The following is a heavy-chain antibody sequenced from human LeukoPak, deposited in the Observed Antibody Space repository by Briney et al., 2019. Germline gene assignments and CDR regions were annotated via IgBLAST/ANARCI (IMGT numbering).Heavy chain of an antibody. CDR3: ARDYDILTGYYMGFDY. J-gene: IGHJ4*02. V-gene: IGHV3-11*01. CDR2: ISNSGSNI. CDR1: GFTFSDYY. Sequence: PGGSLRLSCAASGFTFSDYYMIWIRQAPGKGLEWVSYISNSGSNIYYADSVKGRLTISRDNAKHSLYLQMNSLRAEDTAVYYCARDYDILTGYYMGFDYWGQGTLVTVSS. D-gene: IGHD3-9*01.